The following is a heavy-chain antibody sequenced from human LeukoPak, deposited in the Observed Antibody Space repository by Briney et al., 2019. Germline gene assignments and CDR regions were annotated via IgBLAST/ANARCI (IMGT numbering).Heavy chain of an antibody. V-gene: IGHV4-59*01. CDR3: ARYDYYGSGSYYHIWNWFDP. CDR1: GGSISSYY. Sequence: SETLSLTCTVSGGSISSYYWSWIRHPPGKGLEWIGYIYYSGSTNYNPSLKSRVTISVDTSKNQFSLKLSSVTAAVTAVYYCARYDYYGSGSYYHIWNWFDPWGQGTLVTVSS. J-gene: IGHJ5*02. CDR2: IYYSGST. D-gene: IGHD3-10*01.